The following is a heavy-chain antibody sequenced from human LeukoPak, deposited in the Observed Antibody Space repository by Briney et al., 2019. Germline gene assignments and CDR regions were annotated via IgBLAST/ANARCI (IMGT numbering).Heavy chain of an antibody. J-gene: IGHJ4*02. V-gene: IGHV6-1*01. CDR3: ARAGAGTTKRGSDY. CDR1: GDSVSSNSAA. Sequence: SQTLSLTFAISGDSVSSNSAAWNWIRQSPSRGLEWLGRTYYRSKWYNDYAVSVKSRISINPDTSKNQFSLQLNSVTPEDTAVYYCARAGAGTTKRGSDYWGQGTLVTVSS. CDR2: TYYRSKWYN. D-gene: IGHD1-1*01.